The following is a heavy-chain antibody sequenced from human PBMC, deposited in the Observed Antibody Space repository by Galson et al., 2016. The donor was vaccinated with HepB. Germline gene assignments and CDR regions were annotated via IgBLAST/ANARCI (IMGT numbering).Heavy chain of an antibody. CDR2: ISGSGGST. CDR1: GFTFRSNV. Sequence: SLRLSCAASGFTFRSNVINWVRQAPGKGLEWVSGISGSGGSTYYADSVRGRFTISRDNSKNTLYLQMNSLRAEDTAVYYCAKDLLGGTFIPYFFDSWGQGTLVTVSS. J-gene: IGHJ4*02. V-gene: IGHV3-23*01. D-gene: IGHD1-26*01. CDR3: AKDLLGGTFIPYFFDS.